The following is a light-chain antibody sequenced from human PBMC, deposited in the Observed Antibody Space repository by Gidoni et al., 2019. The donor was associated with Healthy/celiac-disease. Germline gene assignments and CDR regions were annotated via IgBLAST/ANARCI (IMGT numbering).Light chain of an antibody. CDR3: QQSYSTPPT. Sequence: DNQMTQSPSSLSASVGDRVTITCRASQSISSYLNCYQQKPGKAPKLLIYAASSLQSGVPSRFSGSGSGTDFTLTSSSLQPEDFATYYCQQSYSTPPTFGGGTKVEIK. V-gene: IGKV1-39*01. CDR2: AAS. J-gene: IGKJ4*01. CDR1: QSISSY.